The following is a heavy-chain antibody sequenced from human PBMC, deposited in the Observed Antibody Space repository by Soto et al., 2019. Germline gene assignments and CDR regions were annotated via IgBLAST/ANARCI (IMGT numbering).Heavy chain of an antibody. D-gene: IGHD5-18*01. CDR3: ARQPYSYGSSGFDY. CDR1: GGSFSGYY. Sequence: KPSETLSLTCAVYGGSFSGYYWSWIRQPPGKGLEWIGEINHSGSTNYNPSLKSRVTISVDTSKNQFSLKLSSVTAADTAVYYCARQPYSYGSSGFDYWGQGTLVTVSS. J-gene: IGHJ4*02. CDR2: INHSGST. V-gene: IGHV4-34*01.